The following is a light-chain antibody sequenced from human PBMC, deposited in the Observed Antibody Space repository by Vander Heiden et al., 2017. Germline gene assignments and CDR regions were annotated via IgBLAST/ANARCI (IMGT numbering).Light chain of an antibody. CDR2: EVR. CDR1: SSDVGGYNY. J-gene: IGLJ3*02. V-gene: IGLV2-14*01. CDR3: SSYTSSSTLGV. Sequence: QSALTQPASVSGSPGQSITISCTGTSSDVGGYNYVSWYQQHPDKAPKLIIYEVRNRPSGVSNRFSGSRSGNTASLTISGLQAEDEADYYCSSYTSSSTLGVFGGGTKLTVL.